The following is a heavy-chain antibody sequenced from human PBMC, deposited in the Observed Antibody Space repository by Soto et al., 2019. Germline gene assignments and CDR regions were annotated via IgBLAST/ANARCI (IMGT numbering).Heavy chain of an antibody. CDR2: INSDGSST. V-gene: IGHV3-74*01. CDR1: GFTFSSYW. CDR3: ARDQPYYDSSGYSRTFDY. D-gene: IGHD3-22*01. Sequence: PGGSLRLSCAASGFTFSSYWMHWVRQAPGKGLVWVSRINSDGSSTSCADSVKGRFTISRDNAKNTLYLQMNSLRAEDTAVYYCARDQPYYDSSGYSRTFDYWGQGTLVTVS. J-gene: IGHJ4*02.